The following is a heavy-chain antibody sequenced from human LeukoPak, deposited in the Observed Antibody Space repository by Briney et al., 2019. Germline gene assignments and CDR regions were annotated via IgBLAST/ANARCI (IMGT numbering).Heavy chain of an antibody. V-gene: IGHV3-30*18. J-gene: IGHJ4*02. D-gene: IGHD6-19*01. Sequence: GGSLRLSCEASGFTFTSYGMHWVRQAPGKGLEWVAVISYDGSNKYCADSVKGRFTISRDSSKNTLYLQMNSLRAEDTAVYYCAKDDSSGWYGVCNYWGQGTLVTVSS. CDR2: ISYDGSNK. CDR1: GFTFTSYG. CDR3: AKDDSSGWYGVCNY.